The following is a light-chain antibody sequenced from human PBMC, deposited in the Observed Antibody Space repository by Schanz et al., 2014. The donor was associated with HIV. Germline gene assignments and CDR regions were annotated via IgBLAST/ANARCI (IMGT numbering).Light chain of an antibody. CDR1: SSDVGGFKY. Sequence: QSVLTQPRSVSGSPGQSVTISCTGTSSDVGGFKYVSWYQQHPGKAPKLIVYDVTKRPSGVPDRFSGSKSGNTASLTVSGLQAEDEAEYYCSSYAGSYTWVFGGGTKPPVL. CDR3: SSYAGSYTWV. CDR2: DVT. J-gene: IGLJ3*02. V-gene: IGLV2-11*01.